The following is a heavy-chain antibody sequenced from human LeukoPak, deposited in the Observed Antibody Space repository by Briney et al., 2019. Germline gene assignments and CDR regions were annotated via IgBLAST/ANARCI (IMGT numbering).Heavy chain of an antibody. Sequence: SQTLSLTCAVSGGSISSGGYSWSWIRQPPGKGLEWIGYIYHSGSTYYNPSLKSRVTISVDRSKNQFSLKLSSVTAADTAVYYCARAFIPLTMVRGVHHNNWFDPWGQGTLVTVSS. D-gene: IGHD3-10*01. CDR2: IYHSGST. V-gene: IGHV4-30-2*01. CDR1: GGSISSGGYS. J-gene: IGHJ5*02. CDR3: ARAFIPLTMVRGVHHNNWFDP.